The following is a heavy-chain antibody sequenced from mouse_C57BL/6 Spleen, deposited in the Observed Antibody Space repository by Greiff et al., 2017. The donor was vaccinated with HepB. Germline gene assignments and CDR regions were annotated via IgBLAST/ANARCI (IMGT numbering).Heavy chain of an antibody. Sequence: QVHVKQSGPGLVQPSQSLSITCTASGFSLTSYGIHWVRQSPGKGLEWLGVIWSGGSTDYNAAFIYRLSISKDNAKSQVFLKMNSLQTDDTAVYYCARGDYYGSSYVRGAMDYWGQGTSVTVSS. CDR2: IWSGGST. D-gene: IGHD1-1*01. J-gene: IGHJ4*01. V-gene: IGHV2-2*01. CDR1: GFSLTSYG. CDR3: ARGDYYGSSYVRGAMDY.